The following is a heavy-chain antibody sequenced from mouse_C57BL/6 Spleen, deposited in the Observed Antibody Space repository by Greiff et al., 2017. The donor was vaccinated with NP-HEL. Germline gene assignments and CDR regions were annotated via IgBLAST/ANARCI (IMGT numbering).Heavy chain of an antibody. D-gene: IGHD1-1*01. V-gene: IGHV1-52*01. Sequence: QVQLQQPGAELVRPGSSVKLSCKVSGYTFTSYWMHWVKQRPIQGLEWIGNIDPSDSETHYNQKFKDKATLTVDKSSSTAYMQLSSLTSEDSAVYYCARRGVIRDYAMDYWGQGTSVTVSS. CDR3: ARRGVIRDYAMDY. J-gene: IGHJ4*01. CDR1: GYTFTSYW. CDR2: IDPSDSET.